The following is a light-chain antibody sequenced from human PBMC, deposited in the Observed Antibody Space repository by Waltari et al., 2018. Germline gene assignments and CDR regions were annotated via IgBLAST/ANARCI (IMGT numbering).Light chain of an antibody. J-gene: IGKJ4*01. Sequence: EIVLPQSPATMSLSPGERATLSCRASQSVSSYLAWYRHKPGQSPRLLIYDASNRATGIPARFSGSGSGTDFTLTISSLEPEDFAVYYCQQRSNWPLTFGGGTKVEIK. CDR2: DAS. CDR3: QQRSNWPLT. CDR1: QSVSSY. V-gene: IGKV3-11*01.